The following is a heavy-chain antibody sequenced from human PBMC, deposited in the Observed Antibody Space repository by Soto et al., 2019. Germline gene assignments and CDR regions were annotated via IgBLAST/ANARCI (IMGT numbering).Heavy chain of an antibody. V-gene: IGHV1-69*13. CDR1: GGTFSSYA. J-gene: IGHJ6*02. D-gene: IGHD3-10*01. CDR3: ARVSLLWFGEYYYYYGMDV. Sequence: SVKVSCKASGGTFSSYAISWVRQAPGQGLEWMGGIIPIFGTANYAQKFQGRVTITADESTSTAHMELSSLRSEDTAVYYCARVSLLWFGEYYYYYGMDVWGQGTTVTVSS. CDR2: IIPIFGTA.